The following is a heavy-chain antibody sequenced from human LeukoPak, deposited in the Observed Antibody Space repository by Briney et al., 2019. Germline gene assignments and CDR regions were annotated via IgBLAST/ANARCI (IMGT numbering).Heavy chain of an antibody. CDR2: ISSSGSTI. Sequence: GGSLRLSCAASGFTFSSYKMNWVRQAPGKGLEWVSYISSSGSTIYYADSVKGRFTISRDNAKSSLYLQMNTLRAEDTAVYYCARAGHVITMIVVLDAFDIWGQGTMVTVSS. CDR1: GFTFSSYK. CDR3: ARAGHVITMIVVLDAFDI. D-gene: IGHD3-22*01. J-gene: IGHJ3*02. V-gene: IGHV3-48*03.